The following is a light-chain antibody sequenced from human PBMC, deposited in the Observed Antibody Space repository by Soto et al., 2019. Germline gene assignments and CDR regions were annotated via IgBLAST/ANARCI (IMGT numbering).Light chain of an antibody. J-gene: IGKJ5*01. CDR1: QSIGSSF. V-gene: IGKV3-20*01. Sequence: IVLTQSPGILSLSPGERASLSCGASQSIGSSFLAWYQQKPGQAPRLLIYGASSRATGIPDRFSGTGSETDFTLTISRLEPEDFAVYYCQQYDNSPITFGQGTRLEIK. CDR3: QQYDNSPIT. CDR2: GAS.